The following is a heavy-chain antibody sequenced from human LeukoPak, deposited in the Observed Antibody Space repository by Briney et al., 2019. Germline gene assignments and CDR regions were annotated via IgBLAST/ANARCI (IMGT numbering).Heavy chain of an antibody. CDR3: ARELWFGEGSYYYYMDV. CDR1: GGSISSSSYY. V-gene: IGHV4-61*01. J-gene: IGHJ6*03. Sequence: SETLSLTCTVSGGSISSSSYYWSWIRQPPGKGLEWIGYIYYSGSTNYNPSLKSRVTISVDTSKNQFSLKLSSVTAADTAVYYCARELWFGEGSYYYYMDVWGKGTTVTISS. CDR2: IYYSGST. D-gene: IGHD3-10*01.